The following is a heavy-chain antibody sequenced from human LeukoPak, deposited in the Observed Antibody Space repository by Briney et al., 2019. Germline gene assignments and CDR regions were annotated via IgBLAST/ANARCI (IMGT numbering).Heavy chain of an antibody. D-gene: IGHD5-24*01. CDR2: INSDGSST. Sequence: QSGGSLRLSCAASGFTFSSYWMHWVRQAPGKGLVWVSRINSDGSSTNYADSVTGRFTISRDNAMNTLHLQMNSLRAEDTAVYYCARVRDGYKPPKLSSYYYMDVWGKGTTVTISS. J-gene: IGHJ6*03. CDR3: ARVRDGYKPPKLSSYYYMDV. CDR1: GFTFSSYW. V-gene: IGHV3-74*01.